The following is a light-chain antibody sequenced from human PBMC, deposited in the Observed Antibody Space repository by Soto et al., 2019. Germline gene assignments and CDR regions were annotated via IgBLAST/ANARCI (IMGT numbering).Light chain of an antibody. Sequence: EIVMTQSPATLSVSPGERATLSCRASQSVSRNLAWYQQKPGQAPRLLIYGASTRATGIPARFSGSGSGTEFTLTISSLQSEDFAVYYCQQYNNWPLWTFGQGTKVDIK. CDR2: GAS. V-gene: IGKV3-15*01. CDR3: QQYNNWPLWT. J-gene: IGKJ1*01. CDR1: QSVSRN.